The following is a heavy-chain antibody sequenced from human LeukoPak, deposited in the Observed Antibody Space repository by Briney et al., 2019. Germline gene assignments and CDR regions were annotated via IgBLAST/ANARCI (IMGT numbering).Heavy chain of an antibody. CDR2: IIPIFGTA. V-gene: IGHV1-69*01. J-gene: IGHJ6*04. Sequence: ASVKVSCKASGGTFSSYAISWVRQAPGQGLEWMGGIIPIFGTANYAQKFQGRVTITADESTSTAYMELSRLRSDDTAVYYCARGTGYCSGGSCYGMDVWGKGTTVTVSS. CDR3: ARGTGYCSGGSCYGMDV. CDR1: GGTFSSYA. D-gene: IGHD2-15*01.